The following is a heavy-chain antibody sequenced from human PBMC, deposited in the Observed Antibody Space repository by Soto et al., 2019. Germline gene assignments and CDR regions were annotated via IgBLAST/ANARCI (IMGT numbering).Heavy chain of an antibody. Sequence: SGPTLVNATQTLTLTCTFSGFSLSTSGVGVGWIRQPPGKALEWLALIYWDDDKRYSPSLKSRLTITKDTSKNQVVLTMTNMDPVDTATYYCAHGYYDFWSGYCYFDYWGQGTLVTVSS. CDR2: IYWDDDK. CDR1: GFSLSTSGVG. J-gene: IGHJ4*02. D-gene: IGHD3-3*01. V-gene: IGHV2-5*02. CDR3: AHGYYDFWSGYCYFDY.